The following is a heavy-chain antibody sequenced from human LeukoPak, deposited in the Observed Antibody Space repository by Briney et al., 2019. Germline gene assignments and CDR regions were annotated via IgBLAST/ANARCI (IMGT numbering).Heavy chain of an antibody. CDR1: GFTFDDYG. Sequence: GGSLRLSCAASGFTFDDYGMSWVRQAPGKGLEWLSFIQYDGSDKYYAESVKGRLTISRDNSKNTLYLQMNSLRPEDTAVYYCAKWGVGSKYVLQHWGQGTLVTVSS. V-gene: IGHV3-30*02. CDR3: AKWGVGSKYVLQH. CDR2: IQYDGSDK. J-gene: IGHJ1*01. D-gene: IGHD3-16*01.